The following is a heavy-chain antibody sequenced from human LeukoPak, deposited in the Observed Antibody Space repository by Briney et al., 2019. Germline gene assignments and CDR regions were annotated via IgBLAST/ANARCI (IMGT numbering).Heavy chain of an antibody. CDR1: GFSLSTIGVG. CDR2: IYWNDNK. V-gene: IGHV2-5*01. D-gene: IGHD3-22*01. CDR3: AHDRAGIGFDP. Sequence: SGPTLVKPTQTLTLTCTFSGFSLSTIGVGVTWVRQPPGKALEWLGLIYWNDNKHYSPSLKTRLTITKDTSKKQVVLTMTNMDPVDTATYYCAHDRAGIGFDPWGQGTLVTVSS. J-gene: IGHJ5*02.